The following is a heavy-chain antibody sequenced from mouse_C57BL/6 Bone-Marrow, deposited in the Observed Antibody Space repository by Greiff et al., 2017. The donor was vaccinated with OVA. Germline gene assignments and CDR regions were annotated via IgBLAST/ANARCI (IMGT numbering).Heavy chain of an antibody. D-gene: IGHD1-1*01. CDR2: IDPSDSYT. V-gene: IGHV1-50*01. CDR1: GYTFTSYW. J-gene: IGHJ3*01. CDR3: ARSGYYGSSLAWFAD. Sequence: QVQLQQPGAELVKPGASVKLSCQASGYTFTSYWMQWVKQRPGQGLEWIGEIDPSDSYTNYNQKFKGQATLTVDTSSSTAYRQLRSLTSEDSAVYYCARSGYYGSSLAWFADWGKGTLGTVSA.